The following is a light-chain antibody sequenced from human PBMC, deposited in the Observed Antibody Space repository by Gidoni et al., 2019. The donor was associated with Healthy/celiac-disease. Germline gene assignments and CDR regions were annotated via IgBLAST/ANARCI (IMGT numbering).Light chain of an antibody. CDR3: ETWVSNPVV. J-gene: IGLJ2*01. CDR1: SGHSSYI. CDR2: LEGSGSY. Sequence: QPVLTQSSSASASLGSSVKLTCTLSSGHSSYIIAWHQQQPGKAPRYLMKLEGSGSYNKGSGVPDRFAGYSSGADRYLTISNLQSEDEADYYCETWVSNPVVFGGGTKLTVL. V-gene: IGLV4-60*03.